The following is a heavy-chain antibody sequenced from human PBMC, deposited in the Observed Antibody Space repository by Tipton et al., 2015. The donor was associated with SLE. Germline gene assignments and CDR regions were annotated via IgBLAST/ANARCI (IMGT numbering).Heavy chain of an antibody. Sequence: QLVQSGAEVKKPGASVKVSCKASGYPFIGYYMHWVRQTPGQGLEWMGWINPNSGDTHYAQKFQGRVTMTRDTSISTAFMGLRRLKSDDTAEYYCARGLSYYSDSSGYYQFDLWGQGSLVTVSS. CDR3: ARGLSYYSDSSGYYQFDL. CDR1: GYPFIGYY. D-gene: IGHD3-22*01. CDR2: INPNSGDT. V-gene: IGHV1-2*02. J-gene: IGHJ4*02.